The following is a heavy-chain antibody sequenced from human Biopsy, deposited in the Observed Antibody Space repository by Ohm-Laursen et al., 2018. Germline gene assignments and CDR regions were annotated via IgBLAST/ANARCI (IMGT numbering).Heavy chain of an antibody. Sequence: SLRLSCTAPGFGLYAMHWVRQPPGKGLAWLSGVAYEGSNKYYAESVKGRFTISRDRSKDTVHLQMNSLRYEDTALYYCAKDGGQWLGGAFDIWGHGTMVSVSS. J-gene: IGHJ3*02. CDR3: AKDGGQWLGGAFDI. CDR2: VAYEGSNK. V-gene: IGHV3-30*18. CDR1: GFGLYA. D-gene: IGHD6-19*01.